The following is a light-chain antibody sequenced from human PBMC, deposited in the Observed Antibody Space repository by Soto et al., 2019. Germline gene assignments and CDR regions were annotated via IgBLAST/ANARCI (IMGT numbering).Light chain of an antibody. J-gene: IGKJ1*01. Sequence: DIQMTQSPSTLSASVGDRVTITCRASQSISSWLAWYQQKPGKAPKVLMYDASTLESGVPSRFSGGGSGTEFTVTITCLQPDDFATYYCQEYTTYSRTFGQGTKVEVK. CDR3: QEYTTYSRT. V-gene: IGKV1-5*01. CDR2: DAS. CDR1: QSISSW.